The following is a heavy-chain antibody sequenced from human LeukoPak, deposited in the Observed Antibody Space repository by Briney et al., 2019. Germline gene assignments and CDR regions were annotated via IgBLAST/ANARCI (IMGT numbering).Heavy chain of an antibody. Sequence: SETLSLTCTVSGGSVSSYYWSWMRQSPGKGLEWIGYIYNSENTKYNSSLESRVTMSIDTSKNRFFLKLSSVTAADTAVYYCARFYSGPSGWFVLWYFDLWGRGTLVTVSS. CDR3: ARFYSGPSGWFVLWYFDL. V-gene: IGHV4-4*09. CDR1: GGSVSSYY. CDR2: IYNSENT. J-gene: IGHJ2*01. D-gene: IGHD6-19*01.